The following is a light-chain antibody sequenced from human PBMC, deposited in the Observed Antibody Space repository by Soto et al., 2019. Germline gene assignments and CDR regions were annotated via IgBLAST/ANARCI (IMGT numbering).Light chain of an antibody. CDR3: QQRKHWPPIT. CDR2: DSS. CDR1: QSVDKF. J-gene: IGKJ5*01. V-gene: IGKV3-11*01. Sequence: SPSTLCLSPGETATLSCRASQSVDKFLAWYQQRPGQPPRLLIFDSSNRATGVPVRFSGSGSGTVFTLTIGSLEPEDSAVYYCQQRKHWPPITFGQGTRLEIK.